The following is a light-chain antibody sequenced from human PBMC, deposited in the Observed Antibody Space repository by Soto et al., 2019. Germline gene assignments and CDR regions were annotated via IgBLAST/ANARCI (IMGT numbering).Light chain of an antibody. Sequence: DIQMTQSPSTLSGSVGDRVTITCRASQTISSWLSCYQQKPGKAPKLLIYKASTLKSGVPSRFSGSGSGTEFARTIRSLQHDAFATYYCQHSNSYAEAFGQGATVQLK. CDR2: KAS. CDR1: QTISSW. V-gene: IGKV1-5*03. CDR3: QHSNSYAEA. J-gene: IGKJ1*01.